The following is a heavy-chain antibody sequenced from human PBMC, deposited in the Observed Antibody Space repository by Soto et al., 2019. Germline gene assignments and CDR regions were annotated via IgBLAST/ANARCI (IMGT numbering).Heavy chain of an antibody. V-gene: IGHV4-59*01. CDR3: ARRIAVAGTDAFDI. Sequence: SETLXLTCTVSGGXISSYYWSWIRQPPGKGLEWIGYIYYSGSTNYNPSLKSRVTISVDTSKNQFSLKLSSVTAADTAVYYCARRIAVAGTDAFDIWGQGTMVTVSS. CDR1: GGXISSYY. D-gene: IGHD6-19*01. J-gene: IGHJ3*02. CDR2: IYYSGST.